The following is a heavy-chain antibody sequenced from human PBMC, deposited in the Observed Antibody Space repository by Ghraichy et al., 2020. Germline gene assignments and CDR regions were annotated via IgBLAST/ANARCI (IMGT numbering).Heavy chain of an antibody. CDR3: ARHWRYCSGGSCSLSAFDI. CDR2: IYPGDSDT. D-gene: IGHD2-15*01. CDR1: GYSFTSYW. J-gene: IGHJ3*02. Sequence: GESLNISCKGSGYSFTSYWIGWVRQMPGKGLEWMGIIYPGDSDTRYSPSFQGQVTISVDKSISTAYLQWSSLKASDTAMYYCARHWRYCSGGSCSLSAFDIWGQGTMVTVSS. V-gene: IGHV5-51*01.